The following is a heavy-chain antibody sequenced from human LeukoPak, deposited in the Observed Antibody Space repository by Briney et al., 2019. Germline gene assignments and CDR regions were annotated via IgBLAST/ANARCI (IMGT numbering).Heavy chain of an antibody. V-gene: IGHV3-23*01. J-gene: IGHJ4*02. CDR3: ANFPYMVGGVISDY. CDR2: ISGSGGST. Sequence: GGSLRLSCAASGFTFSSYAMSWVRQAPGKGLEWVSAISGSGGSTYYADSVKGRFTISRDNSKNTLYLQMNSLRAEDTAVYYCANFPYMVGGVISDYWGQGTLVTVSS. D-gene: IGHD3-10*01. CDR1: GFTFSSYA.